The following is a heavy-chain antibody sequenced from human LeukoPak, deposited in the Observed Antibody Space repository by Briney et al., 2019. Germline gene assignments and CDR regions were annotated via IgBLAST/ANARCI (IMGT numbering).Heavy chain of an antibody. CDR1: GFTFSGYA. V-gene: IGHV3-30*04. D-gene: IGHD4-23*01. CDR2: ISFDGSNK. J-gene: IGHJ4*02. Sequence: HPGGSLRLSCAASGFTFSGYAMHWVRQAPGKGLEGVAIISFDGSNKYYAYSVKGRFTMSRHNSKNTLYLQMNSLLPEDTAVYYCASDAATVVTPLSVRNLDYWDQGTLVTVSS. CDR3: ASDAATVVTPLSVRNLDY.